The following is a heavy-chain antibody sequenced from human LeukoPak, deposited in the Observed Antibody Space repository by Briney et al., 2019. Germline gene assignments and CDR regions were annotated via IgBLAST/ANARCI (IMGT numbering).Heavy chain of an antibody. CDR1: GFTFSSYG. V-gene: IGHV3-48*01. D-gene: IGHD6-19*01. Sequence: GGSLRLSCAASGFTFSSYGMTWVRQAPGKGLEWVSYISSSSSTIYYADSVKGRFTISRDNAKNSLYLQLNSLRAEDTAVYYCAKDWQWLAHYWGQGTLVTVSS. CDR3: AKDWQWLAHY. CDR2: ISSSSSTI. J-gene: IGHJ4*02.